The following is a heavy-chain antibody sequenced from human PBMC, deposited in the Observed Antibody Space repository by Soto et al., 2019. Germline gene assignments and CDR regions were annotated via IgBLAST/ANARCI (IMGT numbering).Heavy chain of an antibody. J-gene: IGHJ6*03. D-gene: IGHD6-13*01. Sequence: GGSLRLSCAASGFTFSSYSMNWVRQAPGKGLEWVSSISSSSSYIYYADSVKGRFTISRDNAKNSLYLQMNSLRAEDTAVYYCARGPPIVAAAGYYYYYMDVWGKGT. CDR3: ARGPPIVAAAGYYYYYMDV. CDR1: GFTFSSYS. CDR2: ISSSSSYI. V-gene: IGHV3-21*01.